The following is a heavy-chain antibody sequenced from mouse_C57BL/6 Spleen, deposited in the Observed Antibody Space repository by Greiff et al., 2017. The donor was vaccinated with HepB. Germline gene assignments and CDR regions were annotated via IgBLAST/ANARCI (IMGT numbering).Heavy chain of an antibody. V-gene: IGHV5-4*01. Sequence: EVQRVESGGGLVKPGGSLKLSCAASGFTFSSYAMSWVRQTPEKRLEWVATISDGGSYTYYPDNVKGRFTISRDNAKNNLYLQMSHLKSEDTAMYYCASRVVAGYFDVWGTGTTVTVSS. CDR3: ASRVVAGYFDV. CDR1: GFTFSSYA. CDR2: ISDGGSYT. D-gene: IGHD1-1*01. J-gene: IGHJ1*03.